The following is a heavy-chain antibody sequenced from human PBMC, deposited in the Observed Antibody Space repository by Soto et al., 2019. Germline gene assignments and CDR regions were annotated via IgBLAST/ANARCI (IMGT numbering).Heavy chain of an antibody. V-gene: IGHV1-58*02. D-gene: IGHD3-22*01. Sequence: ASVKVSCKASGYIFTDYYMHWVRQARGQRLEWIGWIVVGSGNTNYAQKFHERVTISRDMTTNTAYMELSSLRSEDTAVYYCAADDMMVLVWGQGTLVTVSS. J-gene: IGHJ4*02. CDR2: IVVGSGNT. CDR1: GYIFTDYY. CDR3: AADDMMVLV.